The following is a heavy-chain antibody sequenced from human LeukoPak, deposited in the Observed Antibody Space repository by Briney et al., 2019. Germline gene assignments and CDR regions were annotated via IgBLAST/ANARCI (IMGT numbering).Heavy chain of an antibody. D-gene: IGHD6-19*01. V-gene: IGHV4-38-2*01. J-gene: IGHJ4*02. Sequence: PSETLSLTCAVSGYSISSGYYWGWIRQPPGKGLEWIGSIYHSGSTNYNPSLKSRVTISVGTSKNQFSLKLSSVTAADTAVYYCARVAGAPDYWGQGTLVTVSS. CDR2: IYHSGST. CDR3: ARVAGAPDY. CDR1: GYSISSGYY.